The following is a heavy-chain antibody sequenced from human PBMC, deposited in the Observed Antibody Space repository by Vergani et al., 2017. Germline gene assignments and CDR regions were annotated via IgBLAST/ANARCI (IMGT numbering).Heavy chain of an antibody. J-gene: IGHJ4*02. D-gene: IGHD4-11*01. Sequence: VQLVESGGGVVQPGRSLRLSCAASGFTFSSYGMHWVRQAPGKGLEWVAVISYDGSNKYYADSVKGRFTISRDNSKNTLYLQMNSLRAEDTAVYYCAKDPGGNSNSWGQGTLVTVSS. CDR3: AKDPGGNSNS. CDR1: GFTFSSYG. CDR2: ISYDGSNK. V-gene: IGHV3-30*18.